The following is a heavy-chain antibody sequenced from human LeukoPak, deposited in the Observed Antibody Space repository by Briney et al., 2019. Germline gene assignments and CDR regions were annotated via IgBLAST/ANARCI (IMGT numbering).Heavy chain of an antibody. J-gene: IGHJ4*02. CDR3: ARDQYGSGSYSFDY. CDR1: GFTFSSYA. V-gene: IGHV3-30*04. CDR2: ISYDGSNK. D-gene: IGHD3-10*01. Sequence: LSGGSLRLSCAASGFTFSSYAMHWVRQAPGKGLEWVAVISYDGSNKYYADSVKGRFTISRDNSKNTLYLQMNSLRAEDTAVYYCARDQYGSGSYSFDYWGQGTLVTVSS.